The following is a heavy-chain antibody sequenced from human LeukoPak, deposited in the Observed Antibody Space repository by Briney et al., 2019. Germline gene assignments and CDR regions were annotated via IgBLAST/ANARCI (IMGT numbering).Heavy chain of an antibody. CDR1: GFTFSSYA. Sequence: GGSLRLSCAASGFTFSSYAMSWVRQAPGEGLEWVSAISGSGGSTYYADSVKGRFTISRGNSKNTLYLQMNSLRAEDTAVYYCAKDQDYYDSSGYYYGPYFDYWGQGTLVTVSS. V-gene: IGHV3-23*01. D-gene: IGHD3-22*01. CDR2: ISGSGGST. CDR3: AKDQDYYDSSGYYYGPYFDY. J-gene: IGHJ4*02.